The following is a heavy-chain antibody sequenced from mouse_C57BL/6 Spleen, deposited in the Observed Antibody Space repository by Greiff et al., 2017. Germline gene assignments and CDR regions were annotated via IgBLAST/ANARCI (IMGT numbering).Heavy chain of an antibody. V-gene: IGHV1-62-2*01. J-gene: IGHJ4*01. CDR1: GYTFTEYT. Sequence: QVQLKQSGAELVKPGASVKLSCKASGYTFTEYTIHWVKQRSGQGLEWIGWFYPGSGSIKYNEKFKDKATLTADKSSSTVYMELSRLTSEDSAVYFCARQRDYYGSSFYAMDYWGQGTSVTVSS. D-gene: IGHD1-1*01. CDR2: FYPGSGSI. CDR3: ARQRDYYGSSFYAMDY.